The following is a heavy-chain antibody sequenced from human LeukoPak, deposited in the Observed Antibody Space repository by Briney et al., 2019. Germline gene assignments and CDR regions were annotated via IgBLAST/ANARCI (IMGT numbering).Heavy chain of an antibody. Sequence: SETLSLTCAVYGGSFSGYYWSWIRQPPGKGLEWIGEINHSGSTNYNPSLKSPVTISVDTSKNQFSLKLSSVTAADTAVYYCARGLGGYYYYGMDVWGQGTTVTVSS. CDR1: GGSFSGYY. V-gene: IGHV4-34*01. D-gene: IGHD2-15*01. J-gene: IGHJ6*02. CDR2: INHSGST. CDR3: ARGLGGYYYYGMDV.